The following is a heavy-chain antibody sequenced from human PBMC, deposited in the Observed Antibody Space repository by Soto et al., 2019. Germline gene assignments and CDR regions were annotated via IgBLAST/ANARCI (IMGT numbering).Heavy chain of an antibody. D-gene: IGHD2-15*01. CDR3: ARQQYTVVTAFDV. CDR2: VSYSGKT. Sequence: QVQLQESGPGLVKTSDTLSLTCTVSGGSITPYYWSWIRQPPGEGLEWIGYVSYSGKTGYNPSLKMRVSMSIDTSKTEFSLKLTSLTAADAATYYCARQQYTVVTAFDVWGQGTTVAVSS. J-gene: IGHJ3*01. CDR1: GGSITPYY. V-gene: IGHV4-59*07.